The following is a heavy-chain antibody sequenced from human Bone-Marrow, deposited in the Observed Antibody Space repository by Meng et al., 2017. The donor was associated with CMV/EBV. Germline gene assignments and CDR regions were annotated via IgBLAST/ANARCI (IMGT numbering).Heavy chain of an antibody. V-gene: IGHV4-59*01. CDR3: AREGGYSSPFDY. CDR1: GGSISSYY. J-gene: IGHJ4*02. CDR2: MYHSGIT. Sequence: SETLSLTCTVSGGSISSYYWSWIRQPPGKGLEWIAYMYHSGITNYNPSLKSRGTISVDTSKNQFSLKLSSVTAADTAVYYCAREGGYSSPFDYWGQGTLFTVSS. D-gene: IGHD5-18*01.